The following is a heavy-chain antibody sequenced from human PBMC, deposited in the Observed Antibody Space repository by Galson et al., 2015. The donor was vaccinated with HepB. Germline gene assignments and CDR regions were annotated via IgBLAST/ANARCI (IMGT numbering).Heavy chain of an antibody. Sequence: SLRLSCAVSGFTFSSYEMNWVRQGPRKGLEWISYISTSGSTTYYADSVKGRFSISRDNAENSLFLQMNSLRAEDTAVYYCVQQDDFWTRGYFDYWGQGILVSVSS. CDR2: ISTSGSTT. J-gene: IGHJ4*02. V-gene: IGHV3-48*03. CDR3: VQQDDFWTRGYFDY. D-gene: IGHD3-3*01. CDR1: GFTFSSYE.